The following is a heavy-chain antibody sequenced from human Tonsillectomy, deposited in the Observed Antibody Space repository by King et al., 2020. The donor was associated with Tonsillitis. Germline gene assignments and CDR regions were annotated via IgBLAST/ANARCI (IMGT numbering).Heavy chain of an antibody. CDR1: GFTFNDAW. Sequence: EVQLVESGGGLVKPGGSLRLSCAASGFTFNDAWMNWVRQAPGKGLEWVGCIKSKIDGGTTDYAAPMKGRFTISRDDSKNTFYLQMNSLKIEDTAVYFCTTLGYSYPFDYWGQGTLVTVSS. V-gene: IGHV3-15*07. CDR3: TTLGYSYPFDY. J-gene: IGHJ4*02. CDR2: IKSKIDGGTT. D-gene: IGHD5-18*01.